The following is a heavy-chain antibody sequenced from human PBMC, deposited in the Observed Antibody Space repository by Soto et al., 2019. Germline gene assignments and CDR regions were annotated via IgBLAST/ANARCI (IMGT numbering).Heavy chain of an antibody. CDR2: IYYSGNT. CDR3: ARHETPHGDYDY. V-gene: IGHV4-59*08. D-gene: IGHD4-17*01. Sequence: SETLSLTCTVSGGSISSYYWSWIRQPPGKGLEWIGYIYYSGNTNYNPSLKSRVTISVDTSKNQFSLNLSSVTAADTAVYYCARHETPHGDYDYWGQGTLVTVSS. CDR1: GGSISSYY. J-gene: IGHJ4*02.